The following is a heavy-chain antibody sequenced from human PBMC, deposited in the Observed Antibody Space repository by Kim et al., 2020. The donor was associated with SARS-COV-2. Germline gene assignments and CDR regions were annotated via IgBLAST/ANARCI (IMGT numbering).Heavy chain of an antibody. CDR1: GFTFSNYA. Sequence: GGSLRLSCAASGFTFSNYAMTWVRQAPGKGLEWVSSISPSGSGTHHADSVKGRSTISRDNSKNTLYLQVNSLRAEDTAVYYCAKDIGGYEWIYYYG. J-gene: IGHJ6*01. D-gene: IGHD3-22*01. CDR3: AKDIGGYEWIYYYG. CDR2: ISPSGSGT. V-gene: IGHV3-23*01.